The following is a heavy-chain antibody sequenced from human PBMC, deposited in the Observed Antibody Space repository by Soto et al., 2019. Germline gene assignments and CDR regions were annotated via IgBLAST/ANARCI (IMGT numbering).Heavy chain of an antibody. CDR1: GGSISSGGYY. CDR2: IYYTGST. D-gene: IGHD6-13*01. J-gene: IGHJ4*02. CDR3: ARVRTAAAGNEIDY. V-gene: IGHV4-31*03. Sequence: LSLTCTVSGGSISSGGYYWSWIRQNPGKGLEWIGYIYYTGSTYYSPSLKSRVTISRDTSKNQFSLKVNSVTAADTAVYYCARVRTAAAGNEIDYWGQGTLVTVSS.